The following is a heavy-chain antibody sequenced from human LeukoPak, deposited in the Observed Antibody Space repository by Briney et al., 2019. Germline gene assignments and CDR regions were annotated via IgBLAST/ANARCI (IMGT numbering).Heavy chain of an antibody. CDR1: GFTVSSNY. CDR3: ATTTGDSSTSFDY. CDR2: IYSGGST. J-gene: IGHJ4*02. Sequence: GGSLRLSCAASGFTVSSNYMSWVRQAPGKGLEWVSVIYSGGSTYYADSVKGRFTISRDNSKNTLYLQMNSLRAEDTAVYYCATTTGDSSTSFDYWGQGTLVTVSS. V-gene: IGHV3-53*01. D-gene: IGHD6-13*01.